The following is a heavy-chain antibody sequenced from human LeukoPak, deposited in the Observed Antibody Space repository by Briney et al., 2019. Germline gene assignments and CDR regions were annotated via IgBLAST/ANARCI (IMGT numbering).Heavy chain of an antibody. CDR2: ISSSSYI. Sequence: GGSLRLSCAASGFTFSSHTMSWVRQAPGKGLEWVSSISSSSYIYYADSVKGRFTISRDNAKNSLYLQMNSLRAEDTAVYYCAREGYDFWSGYFDYWGQGTLVTVSS. CDR3: AREGYDFWSGYFDY. J-gene: IGHJ4*02. V-gene: IGHV3-21*01. CDR1: GFTFSSHT. D-gene: IGHD3-3*01.